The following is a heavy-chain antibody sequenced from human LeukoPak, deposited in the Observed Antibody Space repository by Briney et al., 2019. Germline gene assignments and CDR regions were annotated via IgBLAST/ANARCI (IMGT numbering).Heavy chain of an antibody. Sequence: GASVKVSCKASGYTFISYYMHWVRQAPGQGLEWMGIINPSGGGASYAQKFQGRVTMTRDTSTSTVYMKLSSLSSDDTAVYYCASGQLRIAAAGTQGLPTHWGQGTLVTVSS. CDR1: GYTFISYY. V-gene: IGHV1-46*01. CDR3: ASGQLRIAAAGTQGLPTH. J-gene: IGHJ4*02. CDR2: INPSGGGA. D-gene: IGHD6-13*01.